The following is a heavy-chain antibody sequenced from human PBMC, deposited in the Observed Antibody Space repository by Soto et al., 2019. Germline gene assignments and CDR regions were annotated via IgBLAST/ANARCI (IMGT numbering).Heavy chain of an antibody. D-gene: IGHD6-13*01. CDR3: ARGYSSSWYFDY. J-gene: IGHJ4*02. CDR2: IKPSSGTI. Sequence: ASVKVSCKTSGYTFTSYYMHWVRQAPGQGLEWMGIIKPSSGTITYAQKFQGRVTMTRDTSTSTVYMELNSLRSEDTAVYYCARGYSSSWYFDYWGQGTLVTVSS. CDR1: GYTFTSYY. V-gene: IGHV1-46*03.